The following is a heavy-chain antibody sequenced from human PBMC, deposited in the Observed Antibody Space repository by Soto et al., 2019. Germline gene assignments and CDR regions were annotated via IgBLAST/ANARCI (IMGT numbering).Heavy chain of an antibody. J-gene: IGHJ4*02. D-gene: IGHD3-22*01. CDR1: GFTFSSYE. CDR3: ARSGYYDSSGYFGVLDY. V-gene: IGHV3-48*03. Sequence: GGSLRLSCAASGFTFSSYEMNWVRQAPGKGLEWVSYISSSGSTIYYADSVKGRFTISRDNAKNSLYLQMNSLRAEDTAVYYCARSGYYDSSGYFGVLDYWGQVTLVTVSS. CDR2: ISSSGSTI.